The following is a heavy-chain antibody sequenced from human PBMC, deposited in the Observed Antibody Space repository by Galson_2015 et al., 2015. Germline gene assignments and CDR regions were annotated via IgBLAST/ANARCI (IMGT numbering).Heavy chain of an antibody. V-gene: IGHV3-48*03. Sequence: SLRLSCAASGFTFSSYDMNWVRQAPGKGLEWVSYISSSGSTIYYPDSVKGLFTISRDSAKNSLYMQMNSLRAEDTAVYYCARDPGDGHFDYWGHGTLGTVSS. CDR3: ARDPGDGHFDY. J-gene: IGHJ4*01. CDR1: GFTFSSYD. D-gene: IGHD4-17*01. CDR2: ISSSGSTI.